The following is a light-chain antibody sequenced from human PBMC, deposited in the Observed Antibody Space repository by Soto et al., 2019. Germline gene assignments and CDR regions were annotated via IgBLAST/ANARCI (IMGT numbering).Light chain of an antibody. J-gene: IGLJ3*02. CDR1: MRDVGAYNL. Sequence: QSALTQPASVSGSAGQSITISCSGTMRDVGAYNLVSWYQQHPGTAPKLIIYEVRNRPSGISSRFSGSRSGNTASLTISGPQSGEEGEYYWSAYTARSTLVFGGGTKLTVL. CDR3: SAYTARSTLV. CDR2: EVR. V-gene: IGLV2-14*01.